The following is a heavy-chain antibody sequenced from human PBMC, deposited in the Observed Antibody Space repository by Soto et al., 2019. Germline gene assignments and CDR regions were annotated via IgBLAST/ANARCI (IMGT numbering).Heavy chain of an antibody. J-gene: IGHJ4*02. CDR2: INHSGST. D-gene: IGHD3-3*01. CDR3: ARVSSSYTIFGVVTAFDY. Sequence: SETLSLTCAVYGGSFSGYYWSWIRQPPGKGLEWIGEINHSGSTNYNPSLKSRVTISVDTSKNQFSLKLSSVTAADTAVYYCARVSSSYTIFGVVTAFDYWGQGTLVTVSS. CDR1: GGSFSGYY. V-gene: IGHV4-34*01.